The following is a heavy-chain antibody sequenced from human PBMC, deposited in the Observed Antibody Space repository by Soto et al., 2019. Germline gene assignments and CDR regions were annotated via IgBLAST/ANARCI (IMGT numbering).Heavy chain of an antibody. J-gene: IGHJ4*02. CDR3: AKSHYYDSSGSFDY. D-gene: IGHD3-22*01. CDR2: ISGSGGST. V-gene: IGHV3-23*01. Sequence: VGSLRLSCAASGFTFSSYAMSWVRHAPGKGLEWVSAISGSGGSTYYADSVKGRFIISRDNSKNTLYLQMNSLRAEDTAVYYCAKSHYYDSSGSFDYWGQGTLVTVSS. CDR1: GFTFSSYA.